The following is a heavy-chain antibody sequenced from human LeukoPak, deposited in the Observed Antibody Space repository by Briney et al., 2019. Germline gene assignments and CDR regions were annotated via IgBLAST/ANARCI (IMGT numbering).Heavy chain of an antibody. J-gene: IGHJ4*02. V-gene: IGHV3-21*04. CDR2: ISGRGDYI. D-gene: IGHD5-18*01. Sequence: GGSLRLSCAGSGFTLSSYTMNWVRQAPGKGLEWVSSISGRGDYIYYADSVKGRFTISRDNAKNSLYLQMNSLRAEDTAVYYCARSKVDTAMVDYWGQGTLVTVSS. CDR1: GFTLSSYT. CDR3: ARSKVDTAMVDY.